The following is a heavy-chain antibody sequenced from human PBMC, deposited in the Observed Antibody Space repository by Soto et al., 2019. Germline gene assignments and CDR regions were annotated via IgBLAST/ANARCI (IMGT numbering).Heavy chain of an antibody. CDR2: INPHTGGT. J-gene: IGHJ6*03. CDR1: GYTFTANY. D-gene: IGHD3-3*01. Sequence: QVQLVQSGAEVTKPGASVKVSCKASGYTFTANYVHWVRQAPGQGLEWMGWINPHTGGTDYAQTFQGRVTMTRDTSISKAYMELSRLTSDDTAVYYCARYQYWSGYLDAWGKGTTVTVSS. V-gene: IGHV1-2*02. CDR3: ARYQYWSGYLDA.